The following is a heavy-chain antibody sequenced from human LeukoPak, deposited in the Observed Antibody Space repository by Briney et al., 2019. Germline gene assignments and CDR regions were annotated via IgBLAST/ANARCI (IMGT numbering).Heavy chain of an antibody. CDR1: GSIFTSSW. D-gene: IGHD1-26*01. CDR2: IYPGDSDT. V-gene: IGHV5-51*01. Sequence: GAPLKISCHGAGSIFTSSWIGLGRQLPGKGLERMCVIYPGDSDTRYSPSFQGQVTISTDKSISTAYLQWSSLKASDTAMYYCAIYSDAYYFDHWGQGTLVTVSS. J-gene: IGHJ4*02. CDR3: AIYSDAYYFDH.